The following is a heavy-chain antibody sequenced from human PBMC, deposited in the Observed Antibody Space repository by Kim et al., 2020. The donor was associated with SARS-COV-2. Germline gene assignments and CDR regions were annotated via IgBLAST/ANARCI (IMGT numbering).Heavy chain of an antibody. CDR3: AGLIVVVPAGGNDAFDI. V-gene: IGHV4-34*01. J-gene: IGHJ3*02. D-gene: IGHD2-2*01. CDR2: INHSGST. CDR1: GGSFSGYY. Sequence: SETLSLTCAVYGGSFSGYYWSWIRQPPGKGLEWIGEINHSGSTNYNPSLKSRVTISVDTSKNQFSLKLSSVTAADTAVYYCAGLIVVVPAGGNDAFDIWVQGTMVTVSS.